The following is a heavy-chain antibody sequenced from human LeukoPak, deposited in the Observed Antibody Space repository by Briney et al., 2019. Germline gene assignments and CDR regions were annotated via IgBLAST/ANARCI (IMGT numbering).Heavy chain of an antibody. CDR1: GFSPSTSGIC. J-gene: IGHJ4*02. V-gene: IGHV2-70*11. D-gene: IGHD3-10*01. Sequence: KSGPTLVNPTQTLTLTCTFSGFSPSTSGICVNWIRQPPGKALEWLARIDWDDDKYYSTSLKTRLTISKDTSKNQVVLTMTNMDPVDTATYYCACITMVLDYWGQGTLVTVSS. CDR2: IDWDDDK. CDR3: ACITMVLDY.